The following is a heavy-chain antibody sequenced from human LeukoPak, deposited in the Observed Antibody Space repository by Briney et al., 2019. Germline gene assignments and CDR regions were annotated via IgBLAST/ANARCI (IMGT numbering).Heavy chain of an antibody. Sequence: SETLSLTCTVSGGSMSSYYWSWIRQPPGKGLEWIGEINHSGSTNYNPSLKSRVTISVDTSKNQFSLKLSSVTAADTAVYYCAGDYGDYFLRWFDPWGQGTLVTVSS. CDR3: AGDYGDYFLRWFDP. CDR2: INHSGST. J-gene: IGHJ5*02. D-gene: IGHD4-17*01. V-gene: IGHV4-34*01. CDR1: GGSMSSYY.